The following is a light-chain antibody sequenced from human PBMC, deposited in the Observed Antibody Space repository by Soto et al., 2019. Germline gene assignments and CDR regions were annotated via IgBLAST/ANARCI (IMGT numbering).Light chain of an antibody. CDR2: EGS. J-gene: IGLJ3*02. Sequence: QSALTQPASVSGSPGQSITISCTGTSSDVGNYNLVSWYQQHPGKAPKLMIYEGSKRPSGVSDRFSGSKSGNTASLTVSGLQAEDEADYYCCSYAGSYTRVFGGGTKLTVL. CDR3: CSYAGSYTRV. CDR1: SSDVGNYNL. V-gene: IGLV2-23*01.